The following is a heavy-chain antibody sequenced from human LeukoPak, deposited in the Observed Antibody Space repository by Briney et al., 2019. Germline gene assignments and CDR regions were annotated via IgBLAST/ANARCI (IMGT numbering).Heavy chain of an antibody. CDR3: GTGGGLAVSHS. CDR1: GGSITGSSYY. Sequence: SDTLSLTCTVSGGSITGSSYYWGWVRQPPGKGLEWIGRIYYSGSTYYNPSLKSRVTISVDRYKIPFPLKLRPVAAADAVLYFCGTGGGLAVSHSWGQGTLVTVSS. V-gene: IGHV4-39*01. D-gene: IGHD5/OR15-5a*01. J-gene: IGHJ4*02. CDR2: IYYSGST.